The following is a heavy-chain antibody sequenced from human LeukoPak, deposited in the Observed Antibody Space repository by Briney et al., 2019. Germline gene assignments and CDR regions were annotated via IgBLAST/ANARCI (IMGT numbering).Heavy chain of an antibody. V-gene: IGHV4-39*07. D-gene: IGHD4-17*01. CDR3: ARSYGDYDHYNFDY. CDR2: IYYSGST. J-gene: IGHJ4*02. CDR1: GGSISSSSYY. Sequence: SETLSLTCTVSGGSISSSSYYWGWIRQPPGKGLEWIGSIYYSGSTYYNPSLKSRVTISVDTSKNQFSLKLSSVTAADTAVYYCARSYGDYDHYNFDYWGQGTLVTVSS.